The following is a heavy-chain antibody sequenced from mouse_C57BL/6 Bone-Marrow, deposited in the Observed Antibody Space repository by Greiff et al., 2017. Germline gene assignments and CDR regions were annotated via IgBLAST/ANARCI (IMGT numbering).Heavy chain of an antibody. Sequence: VQLVESGPGLVAPPQSLPITSPVSGFSSASSGVDWVRQPPGKGLEVLGVIWGGGSTNSNSALMSRLSISKDNSKSTVLLKMNRLQPDDTSMYYCAIHGKDGYPDYYAM. V-gene: IGHV2-9*01. D-gene: IGHD2-3*01. CDR1: GFSSASSG. CDR2: IWGGGST. CDR3: AIHGKDGYPDYYAM. J-gene: IGHJ4*01.